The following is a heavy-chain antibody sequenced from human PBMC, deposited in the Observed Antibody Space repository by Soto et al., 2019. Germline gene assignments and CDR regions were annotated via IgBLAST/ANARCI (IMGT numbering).Heavy chain of an antibody. V-gene: IGHV4-30-4*01. CDR1: GGSISSGDYY. D-gene: IGHD3-16*01. CDR3: AREEGGMFAFDP. CDR2: IYYSGST. Sequence: QVQLQESGPGLVKPSQTLSLTCTVSGGSISSGDYYWSWIRQPPGKGLEWIGYIYYSGSTYYNPSLTSRXXMXVXXSKDQFSLKLSSVTAADTAVYYCAREEGGMFAFDPWGQGTLVTVSS. J-gene: IGHJ5*02.